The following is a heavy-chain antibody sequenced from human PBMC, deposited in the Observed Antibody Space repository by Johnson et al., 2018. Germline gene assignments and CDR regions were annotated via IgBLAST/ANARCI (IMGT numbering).Heavy chain of an antibody. D-gene: IGHD3-10*01. J-gene: IGHJ6*03. CDR2: ISGSGLTK. V-gene: IGHV3-11*04. CDR1: GFTFSDYY. Sequence: QVQLVQSGGGLVKPGGSXRLSCAASGFTFSDYYMSWIRQAPGKGLEWVSYISGSGLTKNYADSVKVRFTISRDNAKNSLYLQMNSLRAEDTAVYYCARFGEDYYYYYMDVWGKGTTVTVSS. CDR3: ARFGEDYYYYYMDV.